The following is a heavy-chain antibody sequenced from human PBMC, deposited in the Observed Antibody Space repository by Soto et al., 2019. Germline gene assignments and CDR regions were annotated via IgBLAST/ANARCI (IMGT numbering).Heavy chain of an antibody. V-gene: IGHV1-18*04. J-gene: IGHJ6*02. D-gene: IGHD3-16*01. Sequence: VASVKVSCKASGYTFTSYGISWVRQAPGQGLEWMGWISAYNGNTNYAQKLQGRVTMTTDKSTNTVYMELDSLRSEDTAVYYCAAELRLGQLRYYGMHVWGPATTLTLS. CDR2: ISAYNGNT. CDR3: AAELRLGQLRYYGMHV. CDR1: GYTFTSYG.